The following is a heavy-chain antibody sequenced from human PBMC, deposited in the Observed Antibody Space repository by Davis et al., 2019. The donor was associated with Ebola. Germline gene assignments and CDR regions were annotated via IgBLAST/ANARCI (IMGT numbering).Heavy chain of an antibody. CDR3: AKEITGGIVVVATTPLDY. D-gene: IGHD2-15*01. CDR1: GFTFSRYG. J-gene: IGHJ4*02. CDR2: ISGSGGST. Sequence: GESLKISCAASGFTFSRYGMHWVRQAPGKGLEWVSAISGSGGSTYHADSVKGRFTISRDNSKNTLYLQMNSLRAEDTAVYYCAKEITGGIVVVATTPLDYWGQGTLVTVSS. V-gene: IGHV3-23*01.